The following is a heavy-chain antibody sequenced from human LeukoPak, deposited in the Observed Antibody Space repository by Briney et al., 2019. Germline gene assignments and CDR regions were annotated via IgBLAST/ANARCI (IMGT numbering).Heavy chain of an antibody. CDR3: AREVYGDYGVDY. V-gene: IGHV3-21*01. CDR2: ISSSSSYI. J-gene: IGHJ4*02. Sequence: GGSLRLSCAASGFTFSSYSMNWVRQAPGKGLEWVSSISSSSSYIYYADSVKGRFTISRDNAKNSLYLQMNSLRAEDTAVHYCAREVYGDYGVDYWGQGTLVTVSS. D-gene: IGHD4-17*01. CDR1: GFTFSSYS.